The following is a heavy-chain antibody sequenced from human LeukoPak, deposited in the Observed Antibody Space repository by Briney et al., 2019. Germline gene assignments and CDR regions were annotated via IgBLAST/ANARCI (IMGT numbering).Heavy chain of an antibody. D-gene: IGHD5-18*01. CDR3: ARAFRRGYSYVDY. Sequence: ASVNVSCKASGGTFSSYAISWVRQAPGQGLEWMGGIIPIFGTANYAQKFQGRVTITADESTSTAYMELSSPRSEDTAVYYCARAFRRGYSYVDYWGQGTLVTVSS. CDR1: GGTFSSYA. V-gene: IGHV1-69*13. CDR2: IIPIFGTA. J-gene: IGHJ4*02.